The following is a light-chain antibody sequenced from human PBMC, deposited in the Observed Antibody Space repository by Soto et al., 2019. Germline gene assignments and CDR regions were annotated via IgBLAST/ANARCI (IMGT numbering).Light chain of an antibody. Sequence: QSVLTQPPSVSGAPGQRVTISCTGSSSNIGAGYDLHWYQQLPGTAPKLLIYGNINRPSGVPDRFSGSKSGTSASLAITGLQAEDEADYYCQSYDSGLSVVFGGGTKLTVL. CDR3: QSYDSGLSVV. V-gene: IGLV1-40*01. J-gene: IGLJ2*01. CDR2: GNI. CDR1: SSNIGAGYD.